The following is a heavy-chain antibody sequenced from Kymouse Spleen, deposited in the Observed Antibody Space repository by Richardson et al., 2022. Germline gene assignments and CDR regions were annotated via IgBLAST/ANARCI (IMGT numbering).Heavy chain of an antibody. CDR2: IWYDGSNK. J-gene: IGHJ3*02. D-gene: IGHD3-10*01. CDR1: GFTFSSYG. V-gene: IGHV3-33*01. Sequence: QVQLVESGGGVVQPGRSLRLSCAASGFTFSSYGMHWVRQAPGKGLEWVAVIWYDGSNKYYADSVKGRFTISRDNSKNTLYLQMNSLRAEDTAVYYCARDRYYYGSGSYNDAFDIWGQGTMVTVSS. CDR3: ARDRYYYGSGSYNDAFDI.